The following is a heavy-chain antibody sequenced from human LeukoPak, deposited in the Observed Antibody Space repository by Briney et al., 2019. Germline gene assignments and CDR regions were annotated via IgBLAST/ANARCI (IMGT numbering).Heavy chain of an antibody. CDR2: ISSSSTTM. CDR1: GFTFSNYS. V-gene: IGHV3-48*01. CDR3: ARDRGAFLGY. Sequence: GGSLRLSCAAPGFTFSNYSMNWVRQAPGKGLEWISYISSSSTTMYYADSLKGRFTVSRDNAKNSLFLQMNSLRAEDTAVYYCARDRGAFLGYWGQGTLVTVSS. J-gene: IGHJ4*02. D-gene: IGHD3-16*01.